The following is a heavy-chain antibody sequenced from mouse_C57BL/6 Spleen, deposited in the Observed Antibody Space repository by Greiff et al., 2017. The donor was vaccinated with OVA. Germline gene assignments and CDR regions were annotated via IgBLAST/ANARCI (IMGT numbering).Heavy chain of an antibody. CDR1: GFTFSDYY. V-gene: IGHV5-12*01. CDR3: ARPMVTTGRSFAY. Sequence: QLVESGGGLVQPGGSLKLSCAASGFTFSDYYMYWVRQTPEKRLEWVAYISNGGGSTYYPDTIKGRFTISRDNAKNTLYLQMSRLKSEDTAMYYCARPMVTTGRSFAYWGQGTLVTVSA. J-gene: IGHJ3*01. CDR2: ISNGGGST. D-gene: IGHD2-2*01.